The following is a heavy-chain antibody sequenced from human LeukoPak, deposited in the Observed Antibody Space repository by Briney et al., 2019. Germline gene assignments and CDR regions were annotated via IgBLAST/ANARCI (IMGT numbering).Heavy chain of an antibody. Sequence: ASVKVSCKASGYTFTSYGISWVPQAPGQGLEWMGWISAYNGNTNYAQKLQGRVTMTTDTSTSTAYMELRSLRSDDTAVYYCARARPARQYSGYPYYYYMDVWGKGTTVTVSS. J-gene: IGHJ6*03. CDR3: ARARPARQYSGYPYYYYMDV. CDR1: GYTFTSYG. D-gene: IGHD5-12*01. V-gene: IGHV1-18*01. CDR2: ISAYNGNT.